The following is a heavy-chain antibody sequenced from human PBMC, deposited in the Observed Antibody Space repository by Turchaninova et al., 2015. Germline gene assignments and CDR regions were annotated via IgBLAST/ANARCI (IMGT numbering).Heavy chain of an antibody. Sequence: QVQLVQSGSELQKPGASVRVSCKASVSTFTPSVVSWMRQAHVQGVVWRGCIKTATGGPTSAQGLRGRFVLSLDNAVSPGSRKINNLNSEGTALYYVAWSSTHGSGGSCYNFDFRGQGTLVTVSS. CDR2: IKTATGGP. CDR3: AWSSTHGSGGSCYNFDF. CDR1: VSTFTPSV. J-gene: IGHJ4*02. D-gene: IGHD2-15*01. V-gene: IGHV7-4-1*02.